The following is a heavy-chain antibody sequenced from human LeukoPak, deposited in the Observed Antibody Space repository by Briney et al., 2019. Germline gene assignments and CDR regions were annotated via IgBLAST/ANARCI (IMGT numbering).Heavy chain of an antibody. D-gene: IGHD2-21*01. V-gene: IGHV4-31*03. CDR2: IYYSGST. CDR3: ARGPYSPHFLDY. Sequence: SETLSLTCTVSGGSISSGGYYWSWIRQHPGKGLEWIGYIYYSGSTYYNPSLKSRVTISVDTSKNQFSLKLSSVTAEDTAVYYCARGPYSPHFLDYWGQGTLVTVSS. CDR1: GGSISSGGYY. J-gene: IGHJ4*02.